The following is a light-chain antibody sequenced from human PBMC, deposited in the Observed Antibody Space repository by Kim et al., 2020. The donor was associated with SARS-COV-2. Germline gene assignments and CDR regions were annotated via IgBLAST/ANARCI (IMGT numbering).Light chain of an antibody. J-gene: IGLJ3*02. Sequence: GPRATVYCTGRSANIGAGYDVPWYQQRPGTAPKLLIYGNSNRPSGVPDRFSGSKSGTSASLAITGLQAEDEADYYCQSYDSSLSVVFGGGTKLTVL. CDR3: QSYDSSLSVV. CDR1: SANIGAGYD. V-gene: IGLV1-40*01. CDR2: GNS.